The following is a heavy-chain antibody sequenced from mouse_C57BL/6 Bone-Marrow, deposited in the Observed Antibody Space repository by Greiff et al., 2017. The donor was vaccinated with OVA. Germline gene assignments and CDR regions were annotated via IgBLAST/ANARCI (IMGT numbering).Heavy chain of an antibody. V-gene: IGHV1-64*01. Sequence: QVPLQQPGAELVKPGASVKLSCKASGYTFTSYWMHWVKQRPGQGLEWIGMIHPNSGSTNYNEKFKSKATLTVDTSSSTAYMHLSSLTSEDSAVYYCAQPHYGNYFDYWGQGTTLTVAS. CDR1: GYTFTSYW. J-gene: IGHJ2*01. CDR2: IHPNSGST. CDR3: AQPHYGNYFDY. D-gene: IGHD2-1*01.